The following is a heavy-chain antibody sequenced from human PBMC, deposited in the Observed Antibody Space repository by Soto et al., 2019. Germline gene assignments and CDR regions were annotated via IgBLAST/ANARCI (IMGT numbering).Heavy chain of an antibody. CDR3: ADCPQSDYGYDDDF. J-gene: IGHJ4*02. D-gene: IGHD4-17*01. CDR2: ISGNGGTT. Sequence: PGGSLRLSCVGSGFTFSRYAMRWVRQAPGKGLEWVSTISGNGGTTYHADSVKGRFTISRDNSKNTLYLQMNSLRAEDTAVYYCADCPQSDYGYDDDFWGQGTLVTVSS. V-gene: IGHV3-23*01. CDR1: GFTFSRYA.